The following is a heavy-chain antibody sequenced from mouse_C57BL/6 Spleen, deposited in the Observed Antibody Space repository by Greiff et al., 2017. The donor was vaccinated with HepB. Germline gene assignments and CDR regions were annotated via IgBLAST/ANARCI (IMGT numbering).Heavy chain of an antibody. D-gene: IGHD1-1*01. CDR3: ARSLLSSYSWFAY. J-gene: IGHJ3*01. V-gene: IGHV1-69*01. CDR1: GYTFTSYW. CDR2: IDPSDSYT. Sequence: VQLQQPGAELVMPGASVKLSCKASGYTFTSYWMHWVKQRPGQGLEWIGEIDPSDSYTNYNQKFKGKSTLTVDKSSSTAYMQLSSLTSEDSAVYYCARSLLSSYSWFAYWGQGTLVTVSA.